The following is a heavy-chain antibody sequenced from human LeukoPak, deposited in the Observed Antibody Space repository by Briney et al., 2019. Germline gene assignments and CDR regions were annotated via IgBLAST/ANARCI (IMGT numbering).Heavy chain of an antibody. V-gene: IGHV3-74*01. J-gene: IGHJ3*02. CDR3: ARDPTDILIDNDAFDI. CDR1: GFTFSSYW. Sequence: GGSLRLSCAASGFTFSSYWMHWVRQAPGKGLVWVSRINSDGSSTSYADSVKGRFTISRDNAKNTLYLQMNSLRAEDTAVYYRARDPTDILIDNDAFDIWGQGTMVTVSS. CDR2: INSDGSST. D-gene: IGHD3-9*01.